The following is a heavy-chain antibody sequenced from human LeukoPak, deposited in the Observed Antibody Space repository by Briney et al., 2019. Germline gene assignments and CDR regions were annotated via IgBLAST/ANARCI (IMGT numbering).Heavy chain of an antibody. CDR2: IYYSGST. Sequence: PSETLSLTCTVSGGSISSYYWSWIRQPPGKGLEWIGYIYYSGSTNYNPSLKSRVTISVDTSKNQFSLKLSSVTAAETAVYYCARDQNYYDSSGYYDYWGQGTLVTVSS. V-gene: IGHV4-59*01. D-gene: IGHD3-22*01. CDR3: ARDQNYYDSSGYYDY. J-gene: IGHJ4*02. CDR1: GGSISSYY.